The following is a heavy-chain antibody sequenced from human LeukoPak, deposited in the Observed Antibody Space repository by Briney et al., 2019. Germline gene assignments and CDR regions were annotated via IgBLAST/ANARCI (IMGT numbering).Heavy chain of an antibody. CDR3: AKVNDFWSGPNDY. J-gene: IGHJ4*02. D-gene: IGHD3-3*01. V-gene: IGHV3-23*01. Sequence: GGSLRLSCAASGFTFSSYAMSWVRQAPGKGLEWVSAISGSGGSTYYADSVKGRFTISRDNSKNALYLQMNSLRAEDTAVYYCAKVNDFWSGPNDYWGQGTLVTVSS. CDR2: ISGSGGST. CDR1: GFTFSSYA.